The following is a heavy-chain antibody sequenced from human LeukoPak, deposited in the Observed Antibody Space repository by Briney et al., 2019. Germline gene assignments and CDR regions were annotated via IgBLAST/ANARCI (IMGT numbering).Heavy chain of an antibody. J-gene: IGHJ4*02. D-gene: IGHD2-2*01. CDR2: INHSGST. CDR1: GGSFSGYY. CDR3: ARKAGYCSSTSCYSRPSRIDY. Sequence: SETLSLTCAVYGGSFSGYYWSWIRQPPGKGLEWIGEINHSGSTNYNPSLKSRVTISVDTSKNQFSLKLSSATAADTAVYYCARKAGYCSSTSCYSRPSRIDYWGQGTLVTVSP. V-gene: IGHV4-34*01.